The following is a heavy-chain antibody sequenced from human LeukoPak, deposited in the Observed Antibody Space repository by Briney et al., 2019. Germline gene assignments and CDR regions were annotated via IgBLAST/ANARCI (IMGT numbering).Heavy chain of an antibody. J-gene: IGHJ4*02. D-gene: IGHD3-9*01. CDR2: VRYTGSDS. Sequence: GGSLRLSCAASGFTFSSYGMYWVRQAPGKGLEWVASVRYTGSDSYYTDSVKGRFTISRDNSRNTLYLQMNSLRAEDTAVYYCARGVRYFDWLPLGYWGQGTLVTVSS. CDR3: ARGVRYFDWLPLGY. CDR1: GFTFSSYG. V-gene: IGHV3-30*02.